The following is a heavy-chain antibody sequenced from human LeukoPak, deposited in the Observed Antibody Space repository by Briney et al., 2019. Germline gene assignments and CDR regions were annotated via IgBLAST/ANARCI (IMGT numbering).Heavy chain of an antibody. CDR1: GGSFSGYY. CDR3: ASRRITMVRGVNWFDP. Sequence: PSETLSLTFAVYGGSFSGYYWSWIRQPPGKGLEWIGEINHSGSTNYNPSLKSRVTISVDTSKNQFSLKLSSVTAADTAVYYCASRRITMVRGVNWFDPWGQGTLVTVSS. J-gene: IGHJ5*02. V-gene: IGHV4-34*01. CDR2: INHSGST. D-gene: IGHD3-10*01.